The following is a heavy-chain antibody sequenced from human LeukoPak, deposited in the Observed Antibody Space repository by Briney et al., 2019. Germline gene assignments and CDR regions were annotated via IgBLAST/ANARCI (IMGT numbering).Heavy chain of an antibody. D-gene: IGHD4-17*01. Sequence: SGGSLRLSCAASGFTFSDYYMSWIRQAPGKGLEWVSYISSSGSTIYYTDSVKGRFTISRDNAKNSLYLQMNSLRAEDTAVYYCARGGAATVKYYGDSYWDQGTLVTVSS. CDR3: ARGGAATVKYYGDSY. J-gene: IGHJ4*02. CDR2: ISSSGSTI. CDR1: GFTFSDYY. V-gene: IGHV3-11*04.